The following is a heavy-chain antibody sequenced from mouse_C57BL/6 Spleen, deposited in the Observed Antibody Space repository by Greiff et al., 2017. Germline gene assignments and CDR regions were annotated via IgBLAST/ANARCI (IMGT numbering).Heavy chain of an antibody. CDR1: GYTFTDYE. CDR2: IDPETGGT. D-gene: IGHD1-1*01. CDR3: TRARHYDGSGYGYFDV. V-gene: IGHV1-15*01. Sequence: QVQLQQSGAELVRPGASVTLSCKASGYTFTDYEMHWVQQTPVHGLEWIGAIDPETGGTAYNQKFKGKAILTADKSSSTAYMVLRSLTSENSAVYYCTRARHYDGSGYGYFDVWGTGTTVTVSS. J-gene: IGHJ1*03.